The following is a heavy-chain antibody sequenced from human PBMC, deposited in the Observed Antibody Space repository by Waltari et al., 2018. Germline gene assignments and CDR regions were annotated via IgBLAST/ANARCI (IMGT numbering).Heavy chain of an antibody. Sequence: EVQLVESGGGLVQPGRSLRLSCAASGFTFDDYAMNWVRQAPGKGLEWVSGISWNSGSIGYADSVKGRFTISRDNAKNSLYLQMNSLRAEDTALYYCAKDNWLSTRYFDYWGQGTLVTVSS. V-gene: IGHV3-9*01. J-gene: IGHJ4*02. CDR1: GFTFDDYA. CDR2: ISWNSGSI. D-gene: IGHD3-9*01. CDR3: AKDNWLSTRYFDY.